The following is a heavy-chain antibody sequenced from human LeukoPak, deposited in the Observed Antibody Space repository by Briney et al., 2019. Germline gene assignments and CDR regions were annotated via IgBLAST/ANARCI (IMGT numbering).Heavy chain of an antibody. CDR3: AKDSTAYSSGWRSDFDC. Sequence: GGSLRLSCAASGFTFNNYAMSWVRQAPGKGLEWVSSVTGSGGSTYYADSVKGRFTISRDNSKNTLHLQMNSLRTEDTAVYYCAKDSTAYSSGWRSDFDCWAREPRSPSPQ. J-gene: IGHJ4*02. CDR1: GFTFNNYA. D-gene: IGHD6-19*01. V-gene: IGHV3-23*01. CDR2: VTGSGGST.